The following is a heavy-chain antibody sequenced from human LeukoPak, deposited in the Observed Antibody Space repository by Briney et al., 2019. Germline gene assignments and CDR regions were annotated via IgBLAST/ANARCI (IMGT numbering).Heavy chain of an antibody. CDR3: ARDDSVYRIAAAGTNY. D-gene: IGHD6-13*01. V-gene: IGHV3-30-3*01. J-gene: IGHJ4*02. Sequence: GGSLRLSCAASGFTFSSYAMHWVRQAPGKGLEWVAAISYDGSNKYYADSVKGRFTISRDNSKNTLYLQMNSLRAEDTAVYYCARDDSVYRIAAAGTNYWGQGTLVTVSS. CDR1: GFTFSSYA. CDR2: ISYDGSNK.